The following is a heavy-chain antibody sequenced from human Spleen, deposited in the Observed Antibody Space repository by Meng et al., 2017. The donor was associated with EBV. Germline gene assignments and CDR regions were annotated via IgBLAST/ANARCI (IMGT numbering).Heavy chain of an antibody. CDR3: ARGLPLGGFDY. V-gene: IGHV4-4*02. CDR1: GGSISSSHL. J-gene: IGHJ4*02. CDR2: IYHSGST. Sequence: QLQEAGPRLLKPSGTLSLPGAVSGGSISSSHLWNWVRQSPVKGLEWIGEIYHSGSTNYNPSLKSRVTILVDKSNNQFSLKLSSVTAADTAVYYCARGLPLGGFDYWGQGTLVTASS.